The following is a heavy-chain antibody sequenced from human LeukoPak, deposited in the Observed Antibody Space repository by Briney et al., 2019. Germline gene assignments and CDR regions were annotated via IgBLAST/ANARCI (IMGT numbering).Heavy chain of an antibody. J-gene: IGHJ4*02. V-gene: IGHV1-18*01. CDR1: GYTFTSYG. Sequence: ASVKVSCKASGYTFTSYGISWVRQAPGQGLEWMGWISTYNGNTNYAQKLQGRVTMTTDTSTGTAYMELRSLRSDDTAVYYCARSLVVTAIGDYWGQGTLVTVSS. CDR2: ISTYNGNT. D-gene: IGHD2-21*02. CDR3: ARSLVVTAIGDY.